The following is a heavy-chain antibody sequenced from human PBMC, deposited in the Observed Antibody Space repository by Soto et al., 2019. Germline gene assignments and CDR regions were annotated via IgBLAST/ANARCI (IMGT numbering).Heavy chain of an antibody. D-gene: IGHD4-4*01. V-gene: IGHV3-21*01. CDR1: GFTFSSYT. CDR3: ARDYSSQTSYYYYDMDV. J-gene: IGHJ6*02. CDR2: ISSSTSYK. Sequence: PGWSLRLSCAASGFTFSSYTMNLSRLSPGKGLEWVSSISSSTSYKYYADSVKGRFTISRDNAKNSLYLQMNSLRAEDTAVYYCARDYSSQTSYYYYDMDVWGQGTTVTVSS.